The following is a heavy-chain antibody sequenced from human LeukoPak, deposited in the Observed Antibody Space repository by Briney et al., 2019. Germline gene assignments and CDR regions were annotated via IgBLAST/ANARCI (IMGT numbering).Heavy chain of an antibody. CDR1: GFTFSSYA. V-gene: IGHV3-23*01. J-gene: IGHJ4*02. Sequence: GGSLRLSCAASGFTFSSYAMSWVRQAPGKGLEWVSAISGSGGSTYYADSVRGQFTISRDNSKNTLYLQMNSLRAEDTAVYYCAKDRYCSSTRCYGDFDYWGQGTLVTVSS. CDR2: ISGSGGST. D-gene: IGHD2-2*01. CDR3: AKDRYCSSTRCYGDFDY.